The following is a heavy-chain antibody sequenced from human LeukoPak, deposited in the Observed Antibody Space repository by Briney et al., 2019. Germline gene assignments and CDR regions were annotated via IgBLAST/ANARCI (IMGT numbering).Heavy chain of an antibody. D-gene: IGHD3-3*01. V-gene: IGHV4-38-2*01. CDR3: ARHVSGDYDFWSGYQRPFDY. CDR1: GYSISSGYY. Sequence: SETLSLTCVLSGYSISSGYYWGWIRQPPGKGLEWIGSIYHSGSTYYNPSLKSRVTISVDTSKNRFSLKLSSVTAADAAVYYCARHVSGDYDFWSGYQRPFDYWGQGTLVTVSS. CDR2: IYHSGST. J-gene: IGHJ4*02.